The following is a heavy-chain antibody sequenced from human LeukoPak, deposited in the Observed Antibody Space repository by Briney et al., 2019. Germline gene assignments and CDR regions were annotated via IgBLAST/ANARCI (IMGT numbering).Heavy chain of an antibody. J-gene: IGHJ4*02. D-gene: IGHD1-26*01. CDR1: GFTFSSYS. CDR2: ISSSSSYI. Sequence: PGGSLRLSCAASGFTFSSYSMNWVRQAPGKGLEWVSSISSSSSYIYYADSVKGRFTISRDNAKNSLYLQMNSLRAEDTAVYYCARDKGGSYIHYFDYWGQGTLVTVSS. V-gene: IGHV3-21*01. CDR3: ARDKGGSYIHYFDY.